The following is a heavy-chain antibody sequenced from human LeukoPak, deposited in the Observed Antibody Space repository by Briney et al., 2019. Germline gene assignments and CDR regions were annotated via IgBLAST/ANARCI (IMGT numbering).Heavy chain of an antibody. CDR3: ARVIAAARDFDY. V-gene: IGHV4-39*07. D-gene: IGHD6-13*01. J-gene: IGHJ4*02. CDR1: GGSISSSSYY. CDR2: IYYSGST. Sequence: SETLSLTCTVSGGSISSSSYYWGWIRQPPGKGPEWIGSIYYSGSTYYNPSLKSRVTISVDTSKNQFSLKLSSVTAADTAVYYCARVIAAARDFDYWGQGTLVTVSS.